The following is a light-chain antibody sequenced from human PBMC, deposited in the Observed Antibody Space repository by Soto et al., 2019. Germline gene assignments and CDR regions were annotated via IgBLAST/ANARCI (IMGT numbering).Light chain of an antibody. J-gene: IGLJ1*01. Sequence: QSALTQPASVSGSPGQSITISCTGTSDDIGGYNYVSWYQQHPGKAPKLMIFEVSYRPSGISNRFSGSKSGNTASLTISGLQAEDEADYYCSSYTSSNTQVFGTATKVTVL. CDR3: SSYTSSNTQV. CDR1: SDDIGGYNY. V-gene: IGLV2-14*01. CDR2: EVS.